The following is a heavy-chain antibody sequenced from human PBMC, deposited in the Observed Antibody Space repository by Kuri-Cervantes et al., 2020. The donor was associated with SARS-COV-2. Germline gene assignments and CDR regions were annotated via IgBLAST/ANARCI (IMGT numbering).Heavy chain of an antibody. D-gene: IGHD1-20*01. J-gene: IGHJ1*01. V-gene: IGHV3-64D*06. CDR1: GFTFSSYA. Sequence: GGSLRLSCSASGFTFSSYAMHWVRQAPGKGLEYVSAISSNGGSTYYADSVKGRFTISRDNSKNTLYLQMSSLRAEDTAVYYCVAFGITGMTLLDSWGQGTLVTVSS. CDR2: ISSNGGST. CDR3: VAFGITGMTLLDS.